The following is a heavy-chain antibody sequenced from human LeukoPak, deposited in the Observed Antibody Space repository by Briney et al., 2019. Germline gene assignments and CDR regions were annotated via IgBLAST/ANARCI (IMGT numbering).Heavy chain of an antibody. Sequence: GGSLRLSCTASGFTFGDYAMSWVRQAPGKGLEWVGFIRSKAYGGTREYAASVKGRFTISRDDSKSIAYPQMNSLKTEDTAVYYCTRNYDFWSGSLYYYYYYYMDVWGKGTTVTASS. V-gene: IGHV3-49*04. CDR2: IRSKAYGGTR. D-gene: IGHD3-3*01. J-gene: IGHJ6*03. CDR1: GFTFGDYA. CDR3: TRNYDFWSGSLYYYYYYYMDV.